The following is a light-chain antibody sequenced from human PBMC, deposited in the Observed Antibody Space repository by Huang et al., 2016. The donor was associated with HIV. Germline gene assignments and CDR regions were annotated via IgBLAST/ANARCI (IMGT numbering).Light chain of an antibody. Sequence: VMTQSPATLSVSPGERATLSCRASQSVSSNLAWYQQKPGQAPRLLIYGASTRATGIPARFSGSGSGSEFTLTISSLQSEDFAVYYCQQYNNWPQTFGQGTKVEIK. CDR3: QQYNNWPQT. V-gene: IGKV3-15*01. CDR2: GAS. CDR1: QSVSSN. J-gene: IGKJ1*01.